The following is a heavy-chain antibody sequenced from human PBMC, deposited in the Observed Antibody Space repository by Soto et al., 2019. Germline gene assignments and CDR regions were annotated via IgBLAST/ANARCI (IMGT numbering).Heavy chain of an antibody. CDR2: INHSGST. CDR1: GGSFSGYY. V-gene: IGHV4-34*01. J-gene: IGHJ4*02. CDR3: ARGKVVRGSYVTLDY. D-gene: IGHD3-10*01. Sequence: QVQLQQWGAGLLKPSETLSLTSAVYGGSFSGYYWSWIRQAPGKGLEWIGEINHSGSTNYNPSLKSRVTLAVDTSKNQFSLKLSSVTAADTAVYYCARGKVVRGSYVTLDYWGQVTLVTVSS.